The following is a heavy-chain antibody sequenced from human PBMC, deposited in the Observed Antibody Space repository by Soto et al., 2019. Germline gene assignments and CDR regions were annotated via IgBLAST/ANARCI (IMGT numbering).Heavy chain of an antibody. CDR3: GPQILWFGELPNFEY. D-gene: IGHD3-10*01. V-gene: IGHV3-23*01. J-gene: IGHJ4*02. Sequence: GGSLRLSCAASGFTFSNQAMSGVRQAPGKGLEWVSAISGNGGITYYAESVKGRFTISRDNSKNTLYMQMKSLRAEDTAVYYCGPQILWFGELPNFEYWGQGTMVTVSS. CDR2: ISGNGGIT. CDR1: GFTFSNQA.